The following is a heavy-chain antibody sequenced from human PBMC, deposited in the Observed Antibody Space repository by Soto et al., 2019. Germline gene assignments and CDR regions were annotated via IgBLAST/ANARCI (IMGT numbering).Heavy chain of an antibody. D-gene: IGHD1-26*01. V-gene: IGHV5-51*01. CDR3: ARQGSYYVTKDAFDI. J-gene: IGHJ3*02. CDR2: IYPGDSDT. CDR1: GYSFTSYW. Sequence: VESLKISCNGSGYSFTSYWIGWVRQMPWKGLEWMGIIYPGDSDTRYSPSFQGQVTISADKSNSTAYLQWSSLKASDTAMYYCARQGSYYVTKDAFDIWGQGTMVTVSS.